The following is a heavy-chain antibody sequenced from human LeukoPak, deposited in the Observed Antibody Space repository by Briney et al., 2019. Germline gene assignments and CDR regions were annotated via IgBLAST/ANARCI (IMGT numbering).Heavy chain of an antibody. D-gene: IGHD3-22*01. CDR3: ARHALYDSSGYHSLHAFDM. CDR2: IYFSGST. CDR1: GGSISSSSYC. Sequence: PSETLSLTCTVSGGSISSSSYCWGWIRQPPGKGLEWIGSIYFSGSTYYNPSLKSRVTISVDTSKNQFSLRLSSVTAADTAVYYCARHALYDSSGYHSLHAFDMWGQGTTVTVSS. J-gene: IGHJ3*02. V-gene: IGHV4-39*01.